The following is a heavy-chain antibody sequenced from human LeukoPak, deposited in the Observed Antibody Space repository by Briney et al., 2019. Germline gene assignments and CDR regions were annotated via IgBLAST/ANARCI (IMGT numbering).Heavy chain of an antibody. D-gene: IGHD6-19*01. J-gene: IGHJ4*02. CDR3: ARGVYRSGWYHFDY. CDR2: INYSGIT. Sequence: SETLSLTCTVSGDSISSSSYYWGWIRQPPGKGLEWIGSINYSGITYYNPSLKSRVTISVDTSKNQFSLTLSSVTAADTAVYYCARGVYRSGWYHFDYWGQGTLVTVSS. CDR1: GDSISSSSYY. V-gene: IGHV4-39*01.